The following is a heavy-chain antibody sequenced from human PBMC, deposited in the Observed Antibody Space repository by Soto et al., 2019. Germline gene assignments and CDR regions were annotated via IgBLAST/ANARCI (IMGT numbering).Heavy chain of an antibody. Sequence: PGESLKISCKGSGYSFTSYWIGWVRQMPGKGLEWMGIIYPGDSDTRYSPSFQGQVTISADKSISTAYLQWSSLKASDTAMYYCARLNYYYDSSGTRNYYYGMYVWGQGTTVTVSS. V-gene: IGHV5-51*01. CDR1: GYSFTSYW. CDR2: IYPGDSDT. CDR3: ARLNYYYDSSGTRNYYYGMYV. J-gene: IGHJ6*02. D-gene: IGHD3-22*01.